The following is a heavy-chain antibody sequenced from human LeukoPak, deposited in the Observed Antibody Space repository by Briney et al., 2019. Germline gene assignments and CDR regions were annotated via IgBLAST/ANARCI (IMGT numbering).Heavy chain of an antibody. J-gene: IGHJ5*02. CDR1: GFTFSSYW. CDR2: IKQDGSEI. V-gene: IGHV3-7*01. D-gene: IGHD2-2*01. Sequence: GGSLRLSCAASGFTFSSYWMSWVRQAPGKGLEWVANIKQDGSEIYYVDSVKGRFTISRDNAKNSLYLQMNSLRAEDTAVYYCARDDCSSISCYHNWFDPWGQGTLVTVSS. CDR3: ARDDCSSISCYHNWFDP.